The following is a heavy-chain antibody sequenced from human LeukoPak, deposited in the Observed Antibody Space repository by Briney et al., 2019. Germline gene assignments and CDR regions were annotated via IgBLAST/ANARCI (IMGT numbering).Heavy chain of an antibody. CDR2: IYYSGST. J-gene: IGHJ4*02. Sequence: SETLSLTCTVSGGSISSYYWSWIRQPPGKGLEWIGYIYYSGSTNYNPSLESRVTISVDTSKNQFSLKLSSVTAADTAVYYCARGRYYYDSSGYYLDYWGQGTLVTVSS. V-gene: IGHV4-59*01. CDR1: GGSISSYY. D-gene: IGHD3-22*01. CDR3: ARGRYYYDSSGYYLDY.